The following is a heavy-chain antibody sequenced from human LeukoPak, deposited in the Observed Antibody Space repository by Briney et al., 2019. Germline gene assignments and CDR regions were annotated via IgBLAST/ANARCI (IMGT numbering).Heavy chain of an antibody. CDR3: ARDQIRQGLPGY. J-gene: IGHJ4*02. V-gene: IGHV1-18*01. Sequence: ASVKVSCKASGYTFTNYGITWVRQAPGQGLEWMGWISTNHGNTNYAQKIQGRVTMTTDTSTSTAYMEPRNLRSDDTAMYYCARDQIRQGLPGYWGQGTLVTVSS. CDR1: GYTFTNYG. D-gene: IGHD6-19*01. CDR2: ISTNHGNT.